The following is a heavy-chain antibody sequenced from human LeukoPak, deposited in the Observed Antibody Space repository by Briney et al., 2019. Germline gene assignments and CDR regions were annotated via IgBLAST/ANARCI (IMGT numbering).Heavy chain of an antibody. J-gene: IGHJ4*02. CDR3: AKLDYYDSRGLDY. CDR2: ISGSGGST. V-gene: IGHV3-23*01. CDR1: GFTFSSYA. D-gene: IGHD3-22*01. Sequence: GGSLRLSCAASGFTFSSYAMSWVRQAPGKGLEWVSAISGSGGSTYYADSVKGRFTISRDNSKNTLYLQMNSLRAEDTAVYYWAKLDYYDSRGLDYGGRGTLVTVSS.